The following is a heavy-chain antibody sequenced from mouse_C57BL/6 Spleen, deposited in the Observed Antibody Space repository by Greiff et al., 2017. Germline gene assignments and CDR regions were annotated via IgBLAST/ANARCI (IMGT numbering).Heavy chain of an antibody. CDR1: GFTFSDYG. Sequence: EVKLVESGGGLVKPGGSLKLSCAASGFTFSDYGMHWVRQAPEKGLEWVAYISSGSSTIYYADTVKGRFTISRDNAKNTLFLQMTSLRSEGTAMYCCARDREVWYFDVWGTGTTVTVSS. V-gene: IGHV5-17*01. D-gene: IGHD2-14*01. CDR3: ARDREVWYFDV. J-gene: IGHJ1*03. CDR2: ISSGSSTI.